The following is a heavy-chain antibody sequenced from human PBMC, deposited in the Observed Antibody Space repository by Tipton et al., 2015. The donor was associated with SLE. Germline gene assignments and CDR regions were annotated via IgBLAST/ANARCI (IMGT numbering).Heavy chain of an antibody. CDR3: ARASRVVVAQYYFDY. J-gene: IGHJ4*02. CDR1: GGSISRHF. Sequence: TLSLTCTVSGGSISRHFWSWIRQPAGKGLEWIGRTSTSGNTNYNPSLKSRISMSVDTSKNQFSLNMKSVTAADTAVYYCARASRVVVAQYYFDYWGQGTLVTVSS. V-gene: IGHV4-4*07. CDR2: TSTSGNT. D-gene: IGHD2-15*01.